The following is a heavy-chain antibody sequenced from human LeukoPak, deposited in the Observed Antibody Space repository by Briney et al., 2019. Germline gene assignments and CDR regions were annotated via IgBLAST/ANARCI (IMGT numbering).Heavy chain of an antibody. CDR3: AAWTYYYDSSGYGAFDY. V-gene: IGHV1-69*01. CDR2: IIPIFGTA. CDR1: GGTFSSYA. D-gene: IGHD3-22*01. J-gene: IGHJ4*02. Sequence: SVKVSCKASGGTFSSYAISWVRQAPGQGLEWMGGIIPIFGTASYAQKFQGRVTITADESTSTAYMELSSLRSEDTAVYYCAAWTYYYDSSGYGAFDYWGQGTLVTVSS.